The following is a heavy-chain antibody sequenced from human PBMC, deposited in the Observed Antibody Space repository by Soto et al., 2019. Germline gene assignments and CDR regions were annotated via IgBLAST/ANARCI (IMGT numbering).Heavy chain of an antibody. CDR3: ARRGSCSSTSCYWNYYYGMDV. CDR2: IIPIFGTA. D-gene: IGHD2-2*01. CDR1: GGTFSSYA. Sequence: SVKVSCKASGGTFSSYAISWVRQAPGQGLEWMGGIIPIFGTANYAQKFQGRVTITADESTSTAYMELSSLRSEDTAVYYCARRGSCSSTSCYWNYYYGMDVCGQGTTVTVSS. V-gene: IGHV1-69*13. J-gene: IGHJ6*02.